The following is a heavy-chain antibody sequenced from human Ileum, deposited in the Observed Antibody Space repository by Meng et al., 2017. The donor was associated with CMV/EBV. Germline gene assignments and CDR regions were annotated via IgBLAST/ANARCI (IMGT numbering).Heavy chain of an antibody. CDR1: GGSISGYY. V-gene: IGHV4-4*07. J-gene: IGHJ4*02. D-gene: IGHD2-2*01. CDR3: ARGSSSWAFDY. CDR2: VYSSGST. Sequence: VQLQDAGTGPGKPSDTLSLTCTVSGGSISGYYWSWIRQPATKGLEWIGRVYSSGSTDYNPSLQSRVTMSVDTSKNQFSLKLSSVTAADTAVYYCARGSSSWAFDYWGQGTLVTVSS.